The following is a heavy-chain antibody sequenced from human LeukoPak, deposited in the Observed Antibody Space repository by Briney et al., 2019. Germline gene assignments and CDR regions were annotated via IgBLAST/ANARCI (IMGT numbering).Heavy chain of an antibody. Sequence: WASVKVSCKASGYSFTNHDMHWVRQAPGQRLEWMGCINPDNGNTKYSQEFQGRVTITRDTSASTAYMELSSLRSEDMAVYYCTLYNYWGQGTLVTVSS. CDR3: TLYNY. D-gene: IGHD2-2*02. J-gene: IGHJ4*02. CDR2: INPDNGNT. V-gene: IGHV1-3*03. CDR1: GYSFTNHD.